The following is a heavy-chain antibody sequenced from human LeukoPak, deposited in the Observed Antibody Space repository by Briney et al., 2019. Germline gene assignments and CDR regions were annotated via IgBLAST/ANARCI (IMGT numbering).Heavy chain of an antibody. J-gene: IGHJ4*02. CDR2: IYYSGST. V-gene: IGHV4-59*01. CDR3: ARDSLGGSYFDY. D-gene: IGHD1-26*01. CDR1: GGSISSYY. Sequence: SETLSLTCPVSGGSISSYYRSWIRQPPGKGLEWIGYIYYSGSTNYNPSLKSRVTISVDTSKNQFSLKLSSVTAADTAVYYCARDSLGGSYFDYWGQGTLVTVSS.